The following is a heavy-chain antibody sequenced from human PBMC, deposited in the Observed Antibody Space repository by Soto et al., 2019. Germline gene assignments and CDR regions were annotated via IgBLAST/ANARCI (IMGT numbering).Heavy chain of an antibody. D-gene: IGHD3-22*01. Sequence: ASVKVSCKASGYTFTGYYMHWVRQAPGQGLEWMGWINPNSGGTNYAQKFQGWVTMTRDTSISTAYMELSRLRSDDTAVYYCARGITYYYDSSGYPYFDYWAQGTMVTVSS. J-gene: IGHJ4*02. CDR1: GYTFTGYY. CDR3: ARGITYYYDSSGYPYFDY. CDR2: INPNSGGT. V-gene: IGHV1-2*04.